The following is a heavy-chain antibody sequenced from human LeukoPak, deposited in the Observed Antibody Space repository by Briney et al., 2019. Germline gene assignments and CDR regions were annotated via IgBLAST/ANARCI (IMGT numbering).Heavy chain of an antibody. CDR3: ARNVGWYTYDT. Sequence: SETLSLTCTVSGGSLNIYYWSWIRQPPGKGLEWIGYIHGSGHTHYDTSLRGRATISEDTSKNQFFLQLTSVTAADTAIYYCARNVGWYTYDTWGQGILVTVSS. D-gene: IGHD6-19*01. V-gene: IGHV4-59*08. CDR2: IHGSGHT. J-gene: IGHJ5*02. CDR1: GGSLNIYY.